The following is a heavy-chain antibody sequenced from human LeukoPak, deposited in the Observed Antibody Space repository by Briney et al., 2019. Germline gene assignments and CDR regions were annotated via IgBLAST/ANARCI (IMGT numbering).Heavy chain of an antibody. Sequence: SETLSLTCAVYGGSFSGCYWSWIRQPPGKGLEWIGGINHSGSTNYNPSLKSRVTISVDTSKNQFSLKLSSVTAADTAVYYCAREATIEYFDYWGQGTLVTVSS. CDR2: INHSGST. D-gene: IGHD5-12*01. CDR1: GGSFSGCY. J-gene: IGHJ4*02. CDR3: AREATIEYFDY. V-gene: IGHV4-34*01.